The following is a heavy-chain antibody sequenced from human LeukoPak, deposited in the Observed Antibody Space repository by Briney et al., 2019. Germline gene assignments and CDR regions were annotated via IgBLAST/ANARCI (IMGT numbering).Heavy chain of an antibody. CDR3: ARDANYYDSSGYYLD. D-gene: IGHD3-22*01. CDR1: GYTFTGYY. CDR2: INPNSGGT. Sequence: ASVKVSCKASGYTFTGYYMHWVRQAPGQGLEWMGWINPNSGGTNYAQKFRGRVTMTRDTSISTAYMELSRLRSDDTAVYYCARDANYYDSSGYYLDWGQGTLVTVSS. J-gene: IGHJ4*02. V-gene: IGHV1-2*02.